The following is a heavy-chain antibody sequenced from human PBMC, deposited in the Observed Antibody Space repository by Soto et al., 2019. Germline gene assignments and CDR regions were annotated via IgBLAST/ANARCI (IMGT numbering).Heavy chain of an antibody. CDR1: GFAFSGST. V-gene: IGHV3-73*02. CDR3: FRETYFSYHGMDV. CDR2: IRSKANSYAT. Sequence: EVQLVESGGGLVQPGGSLTLSCAGSGFAFSGSTIHWVRQASGKGLEWVGRIRSKANSYATAYAASVKGRFIISRDDSKTTAYLQMSSLKIEDTAVYYCFRETYFSYHGMDVWGQGTTVTVSS. J-gene: IGHJ6*02.